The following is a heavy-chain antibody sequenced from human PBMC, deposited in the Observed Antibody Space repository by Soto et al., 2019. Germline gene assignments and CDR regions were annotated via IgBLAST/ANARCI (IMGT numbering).Heavy chain of an antibody. D-gene: IGHD4-17*01. V-gene: IGHV3-33*01. CDR2: IWYDGSNK. CDR1: GFTFSSYG. J-gene: IGHJ4*02. CDR3: AREKNDYGDYYFDY. Sequence: QVQLVESGGGVVQPGRPLRLSCAASGFTFSSYGMHWVRQAPGKGLEWVAVIWYDGSNKYYADSVKGRFTISRDNSKNTLYLQMNSLRAEDTAVYYCAREKNDYGDYYFDYWGQGTLVTVSS.